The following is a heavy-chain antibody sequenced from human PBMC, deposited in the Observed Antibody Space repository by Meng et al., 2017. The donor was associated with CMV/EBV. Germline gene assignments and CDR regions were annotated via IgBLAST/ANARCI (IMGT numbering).Heavy chain of an antibody. J-gene: IGHJ5*02. V-gene: IGHV4-34*01. CDR1: GGSFSGYY. CDR2: INHSGST. Sequence: QVQLRRGGEGLLKPSETLSLTCAVYGGSFSGYYWSWVRQPPGKGLEWIGEINHSGSTNYNPSLKSRVTISVDTSKNQFSLKLSSVTAADTAVYYCARGVGGWFDPWGQGTLVTVSS. D-gene: IGHD1-26*01. CDR3: ARGVGGWFDP.